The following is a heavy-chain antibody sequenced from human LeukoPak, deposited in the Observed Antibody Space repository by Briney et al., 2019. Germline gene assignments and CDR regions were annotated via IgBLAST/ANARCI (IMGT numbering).Heavy chain of an antibody. Sequence: SETLSLTCTVSRGSISSYYWSWIRQPAGKGLEWIGRIYTSGSTNYNPSLKSRVTMLVDTSKHQFSLKLSSVTAADPAVYYCARDRGIYGLDYWGQGTLVTVSS. CDR1: RGSISSYY. CDR3: ARDRGIYGLDY. D-gene: IGHD1-26*01. J-gene: IGHJ4*02. CDR2: IYTSGST. V-gene: IGHV4-4*07.